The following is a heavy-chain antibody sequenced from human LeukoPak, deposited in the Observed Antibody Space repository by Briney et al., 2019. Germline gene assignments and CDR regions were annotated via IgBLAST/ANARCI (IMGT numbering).Heavy chain of an antibody. J-gene: IGHJ6*02. CDR2: IYYSGST. CDR3: ARLFRFPTLYGMDV. V-gene: IGHV4-31*03. CDR1: GGSISSGGYY. Sequence: SETLSLTCTVSGGSISSGGYYWSWIRQHPGKGLEWIGYIYYSGSTYYNPSLKSRVTISVDTSKNQFSLKLSSVTAADTAVYYCARLFRFPTLYGMDVWGQGTTVTVSS. D-gene: IGHD3-10*01.